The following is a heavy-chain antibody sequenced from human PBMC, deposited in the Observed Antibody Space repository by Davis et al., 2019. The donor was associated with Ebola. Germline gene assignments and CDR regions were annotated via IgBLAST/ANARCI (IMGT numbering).Heavy chain of an antibody. CDR3: ATCGFCVSASGIDY. CDR1: GFIFSDHF. J-gene: IGHJ4*02. V-gene: IGHV3-23*01. CDR2: ISGVGYNT. D-gene: IGHD6-19*01. Sequence: GESLKISCAASGFIFSDHFVDWVRQAPGKGLEWVSGISGVGYNTYYADSVKGRFTISRDNSKNTLYLYMNSLSADDTAIYYCATCGFCVSASGIDYRGQGTLVTVSS.